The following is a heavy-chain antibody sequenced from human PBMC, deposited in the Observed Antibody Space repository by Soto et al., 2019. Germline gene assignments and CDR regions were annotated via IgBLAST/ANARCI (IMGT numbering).Heavy chain of an antibody. CDR1: GGSISSGGYY. V-gene: IGHV4-31*03. D-gene: IGHD2-15*01. Sequence: QVQLQESGPGLVKPSQTLSLTCTVSGGSISSGGYYWSWIRQHPGKGLEWIGYIYYSGSTYYNPSLMSRGTRSVDTSKNQFAVKLSSVTAADTAVYYCARGGKSCSGGSCYSGYYYYMDVWGKGTTVTVSS. J-gene: IGHJ6*03. CDR2: IYYSGST. CDR3: ARGGKSCSGGSCYSGYYYYMDV.